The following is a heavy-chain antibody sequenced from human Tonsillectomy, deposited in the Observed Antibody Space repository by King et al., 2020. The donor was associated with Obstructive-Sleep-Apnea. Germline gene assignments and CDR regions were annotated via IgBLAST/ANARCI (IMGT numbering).Heavy chain of an antibody. J-gene: IGHJ4*02. CDR2: ISHSGST. D-gene: IGHD3-10*01. CDR1: GYSISSGYY. V-gene: IGHV4-38-2*02. Sequence: VQLQESGPGLVKPSETLSLTCTVSGYSISSGYYWGWIRQPPGRGLEWIGTISHSGSTYYNPSLKSRVTLSKDTSKNQFSLKLRSGTAADTAVFYCSRLWFGELLHAYGGQGILITVPS. CDR3: SRLWFGELLHAY.